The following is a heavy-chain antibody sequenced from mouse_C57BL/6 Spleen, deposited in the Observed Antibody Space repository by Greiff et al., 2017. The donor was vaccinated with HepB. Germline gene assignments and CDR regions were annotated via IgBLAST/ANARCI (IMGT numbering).Heavy chain of an antibody. D-gene: IGHD1-1*01. J-gene: IGHJ1*03. CDR2: IHPNSGST. V-gene: IGHV1-64*01. CDR1: GYTFTSYW. CDR3: ARIATRFSWYFDV. Sequence: QVQLQQPGAELVKPGASVKLSCKASGYTFTSYWMHWVKQRPGQGLEWIGMIHPNSGSTNYNEKFKSKATLTVDKSSSTAYMQLSSLTSEDSAVYYCARIATRFSWYFDVWGTGTTVTVSS.